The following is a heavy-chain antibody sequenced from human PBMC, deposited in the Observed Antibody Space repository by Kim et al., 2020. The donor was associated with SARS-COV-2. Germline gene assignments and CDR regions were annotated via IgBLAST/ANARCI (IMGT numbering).Heavy chain of an antibody. Sequence: GGSLRLSCAASGFTFSSYSMNWVRQAPGKGLEWVSYISSSSSTIYYADSVKGRFTISRDNAKNSLYLQMNSLRDEDTAVYYCARDLRPSGSYRWYYYYGMDVWGQGTTVTVSS. CDR1: GFTFSSYS. CDR2: ISSSSSTI. V-gene: IGHV3-48*02. J-gene: IGHJ6*02. D-gene: IGHD1-26*01. CDR3: ARDLRPSGSYRWYYYYGMDV.